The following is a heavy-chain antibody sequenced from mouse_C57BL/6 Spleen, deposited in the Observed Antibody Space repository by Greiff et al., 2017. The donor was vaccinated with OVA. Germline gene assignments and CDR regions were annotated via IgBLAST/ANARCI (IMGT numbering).Heavy chain of an antibody. Sequence: EVQVVESGGGLVQPKGSLKLSCAASGFTFNTYAMHWVRQAPGKGLEWVARIRSKSSNYATYYADSVKDRFTISRDDSQSMLYLQMNNLKTEDTAMYYCVRDDGPSGRMDYWGQGTSVTVSS. CDR3: VRDDGPSGRMDY. CDR2: IRSKSSNYAT. V-gene: IGHV10-3*01. CDR1: GFTFNTYA. D-gene: IGHD2-3*01. J-gene: IGHJ4*01.